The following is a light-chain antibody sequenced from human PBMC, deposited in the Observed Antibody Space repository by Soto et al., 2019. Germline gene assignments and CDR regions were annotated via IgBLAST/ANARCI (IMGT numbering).Light chain of an antibody. Sequence: EIVLTQSPGTLSLATGESATLSCRASQSVSSSYLAWYQQKPGQAPRLLIYGASSRATGIPDRFSGSGSGTDFTLTISRLELEDFAVYYCQQYGSSPRTFGQGTRLEIK. CDR1: QSVSSSY. CDR3: QQYGSSPRT. J-gene: IGKJ5*01. CDR2: GAS. V-gene: IGKV3-20*01.